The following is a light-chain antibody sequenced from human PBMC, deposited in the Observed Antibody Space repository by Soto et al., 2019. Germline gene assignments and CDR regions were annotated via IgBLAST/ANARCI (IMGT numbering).Light chain of an antibody. V-gene: IGKV1-39*01. CDR1: QSINRY. CDR2: AAS. J-gene: IGKJ3*01. CDR3: QKYAKLPPT. Sequence: DIQMTQSPSSLSASVGGRVTITCRPRQSINRYLNWYPQKPGTAPKVLISAASTLQSGVPSRFSGSGSETDFTLTISSPKPEDFATYYCQKYAKLPPTFGPGTKVDIK.